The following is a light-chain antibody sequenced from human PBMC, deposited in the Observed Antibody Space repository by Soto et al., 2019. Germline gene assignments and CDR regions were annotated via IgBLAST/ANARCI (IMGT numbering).Light chain of an antibody. J-gene: IGLJ2*01. Sequence: QSALTQPASVSGSPGQSITISCTGTSSDVGAYKYVSWYQQHPGKAPRLLISEVNIRPSGFSNRFSGSKPGNTASLTISGVQAEDEADYYCNSYTSTGTLVFGGGTKLTVL. CDR1: SSDVGAYKY. V-gene: IGLV2-14*01. CDR3: NSYTSTGTLV. CDR2: EVN.